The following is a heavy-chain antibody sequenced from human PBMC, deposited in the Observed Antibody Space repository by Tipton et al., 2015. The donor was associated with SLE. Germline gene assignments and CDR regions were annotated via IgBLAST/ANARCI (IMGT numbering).Heavy chain of an antibody. CDR1: GGSISSHY. D-gene: IGHD3-9*01. CDR2: IYYTGTT. Sequence: GLVKPSETLSLTCTVSGGSISSHYWSWIRQPPGKGLEWIGYIYYTGTTNYKPSLRSRLTVSIDTSKNQFSLRLESVTAADTAVYYCAKVTGEDVWGPGTTVIVS. V-gene: IGHV4-59*11. CDR3: AKVTGEDV. J-gene: IGHJ6*02.